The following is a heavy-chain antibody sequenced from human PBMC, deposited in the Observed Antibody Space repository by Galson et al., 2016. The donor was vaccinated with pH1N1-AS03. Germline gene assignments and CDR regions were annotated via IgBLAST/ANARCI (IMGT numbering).Heavy chain of an antibody. Sequence: PAGKGLEWIGHLFSSGSTNYNPSLKSRVTISVDPSKNQFSLKLNSVTAADAAVYYCARAEFRNDEGAFDIWGQGTMLTVSS. CDR2: LFSSGST. D-gene: IGHD1-1*01. CDR3: ARAEFRNDEGAFDI. J-gene: IGHJ3*02. V-gene: IGHV4-61*09.